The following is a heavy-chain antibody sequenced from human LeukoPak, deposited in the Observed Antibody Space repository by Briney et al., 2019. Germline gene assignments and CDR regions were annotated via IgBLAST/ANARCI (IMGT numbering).Heavy chain of an antibody. CDR2: ISSSSSTI. D-gene: IGHD3-22*01. V-gene: IGHV3-48*01. J-gene: IGHJ3*02. CDR1: GFTFSSYS. CDR3: ARDPEHSSGLDEGAFDI. Sequence: PGGSLRLSCAASGFTFSSYSMNWVRQAPGKGLEWVSYISSSSSTIYYADSVKGRFTISRDNAKNSLYLQMNSLRAEDTAVYYCARDPEHSSGLDEGAFDIWGQGTMVTVSS.